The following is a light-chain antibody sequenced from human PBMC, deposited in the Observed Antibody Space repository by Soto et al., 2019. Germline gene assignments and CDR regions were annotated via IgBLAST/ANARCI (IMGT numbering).Light chain of an antibody. CDR1: QSLLHSSGYNY. V-gene: IGKV2-28*01. CDR3: MQALQTPLT. Sequence: EIVLTQSPLSLRVTPGEPASISCRSSQSLLHSSGYNYVDWYLQKPGQSPQLLIYLVSNRASGVPERFSGSGSGTDFTLKISRVEAEDVGHYYCMQALQTPLTFGQGTRL. J-gene: IGKJ5*01. CDR2: LVS.